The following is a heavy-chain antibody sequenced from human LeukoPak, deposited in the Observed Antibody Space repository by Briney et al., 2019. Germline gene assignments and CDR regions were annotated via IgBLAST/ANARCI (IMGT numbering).Heavy chain of an antibody. CDR2: INHSGST. J-gene: IGHJ4*02. D-gene: IGHD5-18*01. Sequence: SVTLSLTCAVYGGSFSGYYWSCIRQPPGKGLEWIGEINHSGSTNYNPSLKSRVTITVDTSKNQCSLKLSSVTAADTAVYYCAREDTAMVGVDYWGQGTLVTVSS. CDR1: GGSFSGYY. V-gene: IGHV4-34*01. CDR3: AREDTAMVGVDY.